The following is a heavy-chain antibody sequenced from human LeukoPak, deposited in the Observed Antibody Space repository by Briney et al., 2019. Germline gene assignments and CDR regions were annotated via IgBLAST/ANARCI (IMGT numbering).Heavy chain of an antibody. V-gene: IGHV4-34*01. CDR1: GVSFSGYY. J-gene: IGHJ4*02. Sequence: SETLSLTCAVYGVSFSGYYWSWIRQPPGKGLEWIGEINHSGSTNYNPSLKSRVTTSVDTSKNQFSLKLSSVTAADTAVYCCARGSDYGDYWTFDYWGQGTLVTVSS. CDR3: ARGSDYGDYWTFDY. D-gene: IGHD4-17*01. CDR2: INHSGST.